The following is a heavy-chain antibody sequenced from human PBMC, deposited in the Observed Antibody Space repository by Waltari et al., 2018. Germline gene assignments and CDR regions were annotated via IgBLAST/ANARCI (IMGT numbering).Heavy chain of an antibody. V-gene: IGHV3-7*01. D-gene: IGHD6-19*01. Sequence: EVQLVESGGGLVQPGGSLRLSCQASGCTFSRCAMVWVRQAPGKGLEWVATIKQDGSESYYVDSVKGRFTFSRDNAKNSLYLQMNSLRAEDTAVYYCARPYSSGWYINFDYWGQGTLVTVSS. CDR3: ARPYSSGWYINFDY. CDR1: GCTFSRCA. CDR2: IKQDGSES. J-gene: IGHJ4*02.